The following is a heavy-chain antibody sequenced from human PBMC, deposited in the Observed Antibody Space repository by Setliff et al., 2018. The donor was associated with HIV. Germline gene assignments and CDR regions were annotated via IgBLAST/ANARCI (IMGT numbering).Heavy chain of an antibody. J-gene: IGHJ3*02. CDR1: GGSISSSSYY. CDR3: AASVVHDAFDI. D-gene: IGHD2-15*01. Sequence: PSETLSLTCTVSGGSISSSSYYWGWIRQPPGKGLEWIGSIYYSGSTYYNPSLKSRVTISVDTSKDQFSLKLSSVTAADTAVYYCAASVVHDAFDIWGQGTIVTVS. CDR2: IYYSGST. V-gene: IGHV4-39*01.